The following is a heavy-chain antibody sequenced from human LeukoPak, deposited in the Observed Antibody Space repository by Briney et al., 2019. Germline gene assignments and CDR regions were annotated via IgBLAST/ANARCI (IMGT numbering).Heavy chain of an antibody. CDR2: IYTSGST. CDR3: ARYDFWSGSYF. Sequence: SETLSLTCTVSGGSINSGSYYWSWIRQPAGKGLEWIGHIYTSGSTNYNPSLKSRVTMSLDTSKNQFTLKLRSVTAADTAVYYCARYDFWSGSYFWGQRPMVTVSS. J-gene: IGHJ3*01. CDR1: GGSINSGSYY. V-gene: IGHV4-61*09. D-gene: IGHD3-3*01.